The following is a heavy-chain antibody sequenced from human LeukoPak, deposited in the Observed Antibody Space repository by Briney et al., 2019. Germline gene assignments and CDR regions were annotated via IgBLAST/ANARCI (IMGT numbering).Heavy chain of an antibody. V-gene: IGHV4-59*08. CDR3: ARQSKAYGMDV. CDR2: IYYSGST. CDR1: GGSISSYY. Sequence: SETLSLTCTVSGGSISSYYWSWIRQPPGKGLGWIGYIYYSGSTYYNPSLKSRVTISVDTSKNQFSLKLSSVTAADTAVYYCARQSKAYGMDVWGQGTTVTVSS. J-gene: IGHJ6*02.